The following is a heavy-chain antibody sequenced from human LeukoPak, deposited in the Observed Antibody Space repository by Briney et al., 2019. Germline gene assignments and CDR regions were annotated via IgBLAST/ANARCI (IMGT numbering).Heavy chain of an antibody. Sequence: GESLKISCKGSGYSFTTYWIGWVRQMPGKGLEWMGIIYPGDSDTRYSPSFQGQVTISADKSSTTAYLQWSSLKPSDTAIYYFARRGSGLEYWGHGTLVAASS. D-gene: IGHD6-19*01. J-gene: IGHJ4*03. CDR3: ARRGSGLEY. V-gene: IGHV5-51*01. CDR2: IYPGDSDT. CDR1: GYSFTTYW.